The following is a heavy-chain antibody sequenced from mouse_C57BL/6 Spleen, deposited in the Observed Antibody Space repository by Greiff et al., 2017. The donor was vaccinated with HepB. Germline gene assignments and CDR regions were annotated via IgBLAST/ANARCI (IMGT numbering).Heavy chain of an antibody. D-gene: IGHD2-4*01. V-gene: IGHV5-17*01. CDR3: ARSDWDY. J-gene: IGHJ4*01. CDR1: GFTFSDYG. CDR2: ISSGSSTI. Sequence: EVKLMESGGGLVKPGGSLKLSCAASGFTFSDYGMHWVRQAPEKGLEWVAYISSGSSTIYYADTVKGRFTISRDNAKNTLFLQMTSLRSEDTAMYYCARSDWDYWGQGTSVTVSS.